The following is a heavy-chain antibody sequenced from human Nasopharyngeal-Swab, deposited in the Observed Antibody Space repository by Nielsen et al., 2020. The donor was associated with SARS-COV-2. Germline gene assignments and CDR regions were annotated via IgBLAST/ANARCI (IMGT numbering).Heavy chain of an antibody. CDR1: GFTFSNYG. J-gene: IGHJ2*01. V-gene: IGHV3-33*01. CDR2: IWYDGSNK. D-gene: IGHD5-24*01. Sequence: GGSLRLSCAAPGFTFSNYGMHWVRQAPGKGLEWVALIWYDGSNKYYADSVKGRFTISRDNSKNTLYLQMNSLRAEDTAVNYCARGGWLQIITYFDLWGRGTLDTVSS. CDR3: ARGGWLQIITYFDL.